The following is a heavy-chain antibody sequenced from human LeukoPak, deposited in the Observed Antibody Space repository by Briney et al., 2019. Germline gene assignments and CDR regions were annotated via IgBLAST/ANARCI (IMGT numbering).Heavy chain of an antibody. D-gene: IGHD4/OR15-4a*01. CDR1: GYSISSGYY. V-gene: IGHV4-38-2*02. Sequence: PSETLSLTCAVSGYSISSGYYWGWIRQPPGKGLEWIGSIYHSGSTYYNPSLQSRVTISVDTSKNQFSLKLSPVAAADTAVYYCARDLSWVPTSDYWGQGTLVTVSS. J-gene: IGHJ4*02. CDR2: IYHSGST. CDR3: ARDLSWVPTSDY.